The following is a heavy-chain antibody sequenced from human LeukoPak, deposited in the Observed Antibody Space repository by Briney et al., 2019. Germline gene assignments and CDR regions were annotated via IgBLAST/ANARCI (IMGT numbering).Heavy chain of an antibody. CDR3: ARHITIFGVVIPQMYNWFDP. Sequence: SETLSLTCTVSGGSISSSSYYWGWIRQPPGKGLEWIGSIYYSGSTYYNPSLKSRVTISVDTSKNQFSLKLSSVTAADTAVYYCARHITIFGVVIPQMYNWFDPWGQGTLVTVSS. CDR2: IYYSGST. J-gene: IGHJ5*02. D-gene: IGHD3-3*01. CDR1: GGSISSSSYY. V-gene: IGHV4-39*01.